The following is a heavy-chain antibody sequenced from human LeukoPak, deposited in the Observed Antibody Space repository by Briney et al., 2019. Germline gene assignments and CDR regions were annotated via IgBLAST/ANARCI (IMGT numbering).Heavy chain of an antibody. V-gene: IGHV1-69*13. CDR1: GYTFTSYG. Sequence: SVKVSCKASGYTFTSYGISWVRQAPGQGLEWMGGIIPIFGTANYAQKFQGRVTITADESTSTAYMELSSLRSEDTAVYYCAKRASIAAAGTDAFDIWGQGTMVTVSS. CDR2: IIPIFGTA. CDR3: AKRASIAAAGTDAFDI. D-gene: IGHD6-13*01. J-gene: IGHJ3*02.